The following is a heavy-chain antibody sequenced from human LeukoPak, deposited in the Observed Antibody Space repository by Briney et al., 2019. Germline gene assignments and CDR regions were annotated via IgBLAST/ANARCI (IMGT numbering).Heavy chain of an antibody. J-gene: IGHJ4*02. D-gene: IGHD4-17*01. Sequence: PGGSLRLSCAASGFTSSNYSMNWIRQAPGKGLEWVSSISSSSSYIYYADSVKGRFTISRDNAKNSLYLQMNSLRAEDTAVYYCARDGYGDYVPFYYWGQGTLVTVSS. CDR2: ISSSSSYI. CDR1: GFTSSNYS. V-gene: IGHV3-21*01. CDR3: ARDGYGDYVPFYY.